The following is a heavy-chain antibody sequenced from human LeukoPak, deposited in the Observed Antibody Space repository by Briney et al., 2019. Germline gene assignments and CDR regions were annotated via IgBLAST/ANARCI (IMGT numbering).Heavy chain of an antibody. V-gene: IGHV2-5*02. CDR2: IFWDGDK. Sequence: CGPTLVKPTQTLTLTCTFSGFSLSTSGMAVGWIRQPPGKALEWLALIFWDGDKRYRPALKSRLTITKDTSKNQVVLTMTNMDPVDTATYYCAPLKGDIVVDSHWGQGTLVTVSS. D-gene: IGHD3-22*01. CDR3: APLKGDIVVDSH. CDR1: GFSLSTSGMA. J-gene: IGHJ4*02.